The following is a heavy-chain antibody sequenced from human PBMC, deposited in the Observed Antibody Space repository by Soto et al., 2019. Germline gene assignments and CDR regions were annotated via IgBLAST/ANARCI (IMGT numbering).Heavy chain of an antibody. Sequence: QVQLQESGPGLVKPSQTLSLTCSVSGGSINSGGYYWSWIRQHPGKGLEWIGYIYYSGSTYYNPSLKSRVTISVDTSKNQFSLRLSSVTAAGTAVYYCARPSSGYSSGAFDIWGQGTMVTVSS. CDR2: IYYSGST. CDR1: GGSINSGGYY. V-gene: IGHV4-31*03. J-gene: IGHJ3*02. D-gene: IGHD3-22*01. CDR3: ARPSSGYSSGAFDI.